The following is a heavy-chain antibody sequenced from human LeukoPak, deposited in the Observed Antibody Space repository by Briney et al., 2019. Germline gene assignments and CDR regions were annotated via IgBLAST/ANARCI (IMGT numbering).Heavy chain of an antibody. V-gene: IGHV4-34*01. CDR1: GGSFSGYY. Sequence: PSETLSLTCAVYGGSFSGYYWSWIRQPPGKGLEWIGEINHSGSTNYNPSIKSRVTISVDTSKHQSSLKMSSAAAADTAVYYWASQDSSASYYFDYWGQGTLVTVSS. J-gene: IGHJ4*02. CDR3: ASQDSSASYYFDY. D-gene: IGHD6-19*01. CDR2: INHSGST.